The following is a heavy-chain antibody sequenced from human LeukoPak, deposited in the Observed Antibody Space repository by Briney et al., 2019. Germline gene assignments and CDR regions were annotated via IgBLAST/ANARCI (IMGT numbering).Heavy chain of an antibody. V-gene: IGHV1-46*01. D-gene: IGHD3-22*01. CDR1: GYTFTSYY. Sequence: ASVKVSCKASGYTFTSYYMHWVRQAPGQGLEWMGIINPSGGSTSYAQKFQGRVTMTRDTSTSTVYMELSGLRSEDTAVYYCAREYYYDSSGYYGSDAFDIWGQGTMVTVSS. CDR3: AREYYYDSSGYYGSDAFDI. CDR2: INPSGGST. J-gene: IGHJ3*02.